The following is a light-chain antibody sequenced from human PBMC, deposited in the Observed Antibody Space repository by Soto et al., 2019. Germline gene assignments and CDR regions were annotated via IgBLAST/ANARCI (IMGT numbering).Light chain of an antibody. CDR2: DGS. Sequence: DIQMTQSPSTLSASVGDRVTITCRASQSISSWLAWYQQKPGKAPKLLIYDGSTLESGAPSRFSGSGSGTEFTLTLSSLQTDDFATYYCQQHSTYMWAFGQGTKVEIK. V-gene: IGKV1-5*01. J-gene: IGKJ1*01. CDR1: QSISSW. CDR3: QQHSTYMWA.